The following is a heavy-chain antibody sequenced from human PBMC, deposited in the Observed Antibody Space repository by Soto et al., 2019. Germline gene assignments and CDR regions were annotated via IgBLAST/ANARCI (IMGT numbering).Heavy chain of an antibody. D-gene: IGHD3-16*01. CDR1: GYTFTTYA. CDR2: INAGNGNT. J-gene: IGHJ4*02. V-gene: IGHV1-3*01. CDR3: ARGSPLWGDY. Sequence: ASVTVSCTASGYTFTTYAMHWVRQAPGQRLEWMGWINAGNGNTKYSQKFQGRVTITRDTSASTAYMELSSLRSEDTAVYYCARGSPLWGDYWGQGTLVTVSS.